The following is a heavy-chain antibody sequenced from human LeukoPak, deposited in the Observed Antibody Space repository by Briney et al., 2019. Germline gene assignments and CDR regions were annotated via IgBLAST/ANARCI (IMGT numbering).Heavy chain of an antibody. V-gene: IGHV4-39*07. Sequence: PSETLSLTCTVSGGSIVSSTYYWGWIRQPPGKGLEWIGSIFYSGTTYYNPSLKSRGSISVDTSKNQFSLKLTSVTAADTAVYYCARSYSRLGWLDPWGQGTLVTVSS. CDR3: ARSYSRLGWLDP. J-gene: IGHJ5*02. CDR2: IFYSGTT. CDR1: GGSIVSSTYY. D-gene: IGHD6-13*01.